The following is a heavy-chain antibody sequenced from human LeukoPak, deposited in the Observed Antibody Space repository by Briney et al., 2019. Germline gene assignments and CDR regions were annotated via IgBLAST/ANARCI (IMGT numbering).Heavy chain of an antibody. D-gene: IGHD6-19*01. CDR1: GGSISSSNW. J-gene: IGHJ4*02. Sequence: PSGTLSLTCAVSGGSISSSNWWSWVRQPPGKGLEWIGEIYHSGSTNYNPSLKSRVIISVDKSKNQFSLKLSSVTAADTAVYYCARETGIAVAGIPRYFDYWGQGTLVTVSS. CDR2: IYHSGST. CDR3: ARETGIAVAGIPRYFDY. V-gene: IGHV4-4*02.